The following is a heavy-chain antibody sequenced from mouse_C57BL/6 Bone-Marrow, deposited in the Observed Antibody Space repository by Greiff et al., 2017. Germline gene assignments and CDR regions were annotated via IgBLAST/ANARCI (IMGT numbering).Heavy chain of an antibody. D-gene: IGHD2-1*01. CDR1: GYTFTSYG. Sequence: VQLQESGAELARPGASVKLSCTASGYTFTSYGISWVKQRTGQGLEWIGSIYPRSGNTYYNEKFKGKATLTADKSSSTAYMELRSLTSEDSAVYFCAGYGNYRAWFADGGQGTLVTVSA. J-gene: IGHJ3*01. CDR2: IYPRSGNT. V-gene: IGHV1-81*01. CDR3: AGYGNYRAWFAD.